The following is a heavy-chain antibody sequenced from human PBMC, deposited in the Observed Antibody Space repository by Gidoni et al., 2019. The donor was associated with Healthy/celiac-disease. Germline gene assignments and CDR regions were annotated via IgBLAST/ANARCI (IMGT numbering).Heavy chain of an antibody. CDR3: ARGDAFDI. CDR1: GFTFICYC. V-gene: IGHV3-30*03. J-gene: IGHJ3*02. CDR2: ISYDGSNK. Sequence: QVQLVESGGGVVKPGRSLRLSCEASGFTFICYCMHWVRQAPGKVLEWVAVISYDGSNKYYADSVKSRFTISRDNSKNTLYLQMNSLRAEDTAVYYCARGDAFDIWGQVTMVTVSS.